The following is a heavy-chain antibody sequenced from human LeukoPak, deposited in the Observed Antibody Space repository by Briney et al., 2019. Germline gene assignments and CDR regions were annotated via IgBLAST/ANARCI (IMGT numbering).Heavy chain of an antibody. D-gene: IGHD1-14*01. CDR1: GFRFSYHD. V-gene: IGHV3-64*02. CDR3: ARELGGTKTGGFDI. Sequence: GGSLRLSCAASGFRFSYHDMHWVRQAPGKGLEFVSSIGAAGAHTFYADSVKGRFTISRDNFQSTMYLQMHGLRPEESAVYYCARELGGTKTGGFDIWGQGTVVTVSS. J-gene: IGHJ3*02. CDR2: IGAAGAHT.